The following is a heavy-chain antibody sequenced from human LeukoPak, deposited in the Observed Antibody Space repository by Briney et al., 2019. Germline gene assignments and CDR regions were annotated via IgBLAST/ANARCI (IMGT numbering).Heavy chain of an antibody. V-gene: IGHV1-2*02. CDR3: ARVDPKNDY. CDR1: GYTFSGYY. CDR2: INPDSGAT. Sequence: ASVKVSCKASGYTFSGYYIHWVRQATGQGLEWMGWINPDSGATNSAQKFRGRVTMTRDTSISTAYMELSSLRSDDTALYYCARVDPKNDYWGQGTLVTVSS. J-gene: IGHJ4*02.